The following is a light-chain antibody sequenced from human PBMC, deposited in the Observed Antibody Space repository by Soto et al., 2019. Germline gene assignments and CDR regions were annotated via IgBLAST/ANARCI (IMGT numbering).Light chain of an antibody. V-gene: IGLV3-21*04. J-gene: IGLJ3*02. CDR3: QVWDRSTDRPV. CDR2: YDN. Sequence: SYELTQPPSVSVAPGKTTSITCGGNNIGSKSVHWYQRKPGQAPVLVIYYDNDRPSGIPERFSGSNSGNTATLTISRVEAGDEADYFCQVWDRSTDRPVFGGGTKLTVL. CDR1: NIGSKS.